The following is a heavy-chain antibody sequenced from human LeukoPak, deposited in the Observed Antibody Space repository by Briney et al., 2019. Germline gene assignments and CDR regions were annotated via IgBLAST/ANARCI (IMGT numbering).Heavy chain of an antibody. J-gene: IGHJ4*02. CDR1: GFTFGDYA. V-gene: IGHV3-49*04. CDR2: IRSRAYGGTT. Sequence: QPGRSLRLSCTASGFTFGDYAMSWVRQAPGKGLEWVGFIRSRAYGGTTEYAASVKGRFTISRDDSKSIAYLQMNSLKTEDTAVYCCTREGTSGYFHYFDYWGQGTLVTVSS. D-gene: IGHD3-22*01. CDR3: TREGTSGYFHYFDY.